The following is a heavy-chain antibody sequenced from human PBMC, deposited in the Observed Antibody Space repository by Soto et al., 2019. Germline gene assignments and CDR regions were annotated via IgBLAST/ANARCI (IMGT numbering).Heavy chain of an antibody. J-gene: IGHJ5*02. CDR3: AKNGRAAAMYNWFDP. CDR1: GFTFSSYA. D-gene: IGHD6-13*01. CDR2: VKSKTHGGTT. V-gene: IGHV3-15*01. Sequence: GGSLRLSCAASGFTFSSYAMSWVRQAPGKGLEWVGRVKSKTHGGTTDYAEPVKGRFAISRDNSKNTLYLQMSSLRAEDTAVYYCAKNGRAAAMYNWFDPWGQGTPVTVSS.